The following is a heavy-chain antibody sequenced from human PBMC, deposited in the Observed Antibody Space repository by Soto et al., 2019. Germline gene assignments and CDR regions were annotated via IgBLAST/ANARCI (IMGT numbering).Heavy chain of an antibody. V-gene: IGHV4-59*01. J-gene: IGHJ6*03. CDR3: ARSPPAPGDYSDYYYYMDV. CDR2: IYYSGST. Sequence: SETLSLTCTVSGGSISSYYWSWIRQPPGKGLEWIGYIYYSGSTNYNPSLKSRVTISVDTSKNQFSLKLSSVTAADTAVYYCARSPPAPGDYSDYYYYMDVWGKGTTVTVSS. CDR1: GGSISSYY. D-gene: IGHD4-17*01.